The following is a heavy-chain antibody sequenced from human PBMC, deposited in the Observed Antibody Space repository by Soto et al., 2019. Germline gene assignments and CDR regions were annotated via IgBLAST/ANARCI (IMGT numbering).Heavy chain of an antibody. Sequence: AASLRPSRAPPGFTFIRYAMSRVHQAPGNGLEWVSAISGSGRSTCYADSVKGRFTISIDNSKNTLYLQMNSLRAEDTAVYYCAKETYYDILTGFGSSDYWGQGT. D-gene: IGHD3-9*01. J-gene: IGHJ4*02. V-gene: IGHV3-23*01. CDR2: ISGSGRST. CDR1: GFTFIRYA. CDR3: AKETYYDILTGFGSSDY.